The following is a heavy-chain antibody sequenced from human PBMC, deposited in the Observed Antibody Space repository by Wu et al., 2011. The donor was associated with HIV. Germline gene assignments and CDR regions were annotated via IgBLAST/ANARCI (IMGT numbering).Heavy chain of an antibody. CDR1: GHMFIGYY. CDR2: INPNSGGT. J-gene: IGHJ6*03. Sequence: QVQLVQSGAEVKKPGASVKVSCKASGHMFIGYYMHWVRQAPGQGLEWMGWINPNSGGTNYAQKFQGRVTMTRDTSISTAYMELSRLRSDDTAVYYCARDRPSEYYMDVWGKGTTVTVSS. CDR3: ARDRPSEYYMDV. D-gene: IGHD6-6*01. V-gene: IGHV1-2*02.